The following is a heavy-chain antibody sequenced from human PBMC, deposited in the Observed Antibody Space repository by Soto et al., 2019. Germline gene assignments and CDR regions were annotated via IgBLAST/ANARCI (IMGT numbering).Heavy chain of an antibody. CDR3: ARGRSASSAFDS. CDR2: VYSGGTT. J-gene: IGHJ4*02. Sequence: EVQLVESGGGLVQPGGSLRLSCVASGFTVSTYYMHWVRQAPGEGLEWVSVVYSGGTTYYADSVRGRFTISRDNSKSTLFLQMNSLRAEDTAVYYCARGRSASSAFDSWGQGTLVTVSS. CDR1: GFTVSTYY. D-gene: IGHD3-10*01. V-gene: IGHV3-66*01.